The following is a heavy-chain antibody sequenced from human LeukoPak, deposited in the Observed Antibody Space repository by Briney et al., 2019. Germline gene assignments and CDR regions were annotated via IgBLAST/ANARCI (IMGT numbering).Heavy chain of an antibody. CDR1: GYTFTSYG. Sequence: ASVKVSCKASGYTFTSYGISWVRQAPGQGLEWMGIINPRGGSTSNAQKFQGRVAMTRDTSTSTVYMELSSLRSEDTAVYYCARGNLPIVVVVAASGVPDAFDIWGQGTMVTVSS. J-gene: IGHJ3*02. V-gene: IGHV1-46*01. CDR2: INPRGGST. D-gene: IGHD2-15*01. CDR3: ARGNLPIVVVVAASGVPDAFDI.